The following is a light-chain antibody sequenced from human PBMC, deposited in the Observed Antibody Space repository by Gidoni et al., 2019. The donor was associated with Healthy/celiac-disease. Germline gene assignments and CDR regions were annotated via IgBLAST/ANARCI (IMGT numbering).Light chain of an antibody. CDR3: MQALQTPPWT. J-gene: IGKJ1*01. V-gene: IGKV2-28*01. CDR2: LGS. Sequence: DIVLTQSPLSLPVTPGEPASIPCRPSQSLLHSNGYNYLDWYLQKPGQSPQLLIYLGSNRASGVPDRFSGSGSGTDFTLKISRVEAEDVGVYYCMQALQTPPWTFGQGTKVEIK. CDR1: QSLLHSNGYNY.